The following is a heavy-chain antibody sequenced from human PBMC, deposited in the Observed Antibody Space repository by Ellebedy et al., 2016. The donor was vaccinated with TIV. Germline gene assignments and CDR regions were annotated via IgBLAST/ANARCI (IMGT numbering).Heavy chain of an antibody. J-gene: IGHJ5*02. CDR3: AREVIAGINWFDP. D-gene: IGHD2-21*01. CDR1: SGSINSTSYY. V-gene: IGHV4-39*02. Sequence: SETLSLTXTVSSGSINSTSYYWGWIRQPPGKGLEWIGNIYYTGSTYYNPSLKSRVTISVDTSKNQFSLKLSSVTAADTAVYYCAREVIAGINWFDPWGQGTLVTVSP. CDR2: IYYTGST.